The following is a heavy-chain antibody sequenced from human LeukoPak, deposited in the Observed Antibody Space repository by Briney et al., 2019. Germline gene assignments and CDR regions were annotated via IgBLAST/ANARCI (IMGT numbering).Heavy chain of an antibody. J-gene: IGHJ5*02. V-gene: IGHV1-69*13. CDR2: IIPIFGPA. D-gene: IGHD2-2*01. Sequence: ASVKVSCKASGGTFSSYAISWVRQAPGQGLEWMGGIIPIFGPANYAQKFQGRATITADESTSTAYMELSSLRSEDTAVYYCARDHCSSTSCYYLTDPPFDPWGQGTLVTVSS. CDR1: GGTFSSYA. CDR3: ARDHCSSTSCYYLTDPPFDP.